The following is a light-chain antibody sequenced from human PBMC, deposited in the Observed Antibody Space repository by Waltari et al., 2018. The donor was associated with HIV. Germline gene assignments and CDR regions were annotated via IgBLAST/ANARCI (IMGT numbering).Light chain of an antibody. CDR3: ASFTSNYTLI. V-gene: IGLV2-14*01. CDR2: EVF. J-gene: IGLJ2*01. Sequence: QSTLTQPASVSGSPGQSITISCTGPTSDFGLYNFIPWYQQHPGGVPKVIIYEVFSRPSGISSRFSGSRSANTASLTISWLQPEDEADYYCASFTSNYTLIFGGGTKVTVL. CDR1: TSDFGLYNF.